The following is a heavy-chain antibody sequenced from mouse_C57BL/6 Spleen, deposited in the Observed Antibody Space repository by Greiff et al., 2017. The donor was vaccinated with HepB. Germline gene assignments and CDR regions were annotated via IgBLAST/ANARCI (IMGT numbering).Heavy chain of an antibody. V-gene: IGHV7-4*01. CDR2: IRNKANGYTT. CDR3: VKACVPIYDGYYDFDV. Sequence: EVKLMESGGGLVQPGASLRLSCAASGFTFTDYYMSWVRQPPGKGPEWLALIRNKANGYTTEYTASVKGRFTISRDNSQNILYLQVNTLRAEDSATYYCVKACVPIYDGYYDFDVWGTGTTVTVSS. CDR1: GFTFTDYY. D-gene: IGHD2-3*01. J-gene: IGHJ1*03.